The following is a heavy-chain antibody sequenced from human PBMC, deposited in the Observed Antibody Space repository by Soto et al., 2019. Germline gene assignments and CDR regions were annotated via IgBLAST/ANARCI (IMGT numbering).Heavy chain of an antibody. CDR2: IWYDGSNK. J-gene: IGHJ5*02. CDR1: GFTFSSYG. V-gene: IGHV3-33*01. Sequence: QVQLVESGGGVVQPGRSLRLSCAASGFTFSSYGMHWVRQAPGKGLEWVAVIWYDGSNKYYADSVKGRFTISRDDSKNTLYLQMNSLRAEDTAVYYCARPSLAAAGNNWFDPWGQGTLVTVSS. CDR3: ARPSLAAAGNNWFDP. D-gene: IGHD6-13*01.